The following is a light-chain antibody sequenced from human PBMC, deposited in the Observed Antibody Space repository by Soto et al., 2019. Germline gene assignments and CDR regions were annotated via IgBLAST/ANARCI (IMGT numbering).Light chain of an antibody. V-gene: IGKV3-15*01. CDR1: RSISSN. CDR3: QHHNNWPPLT. Sequence: EIVMTPSPATLSLSPGERATLSCRASRSISSNLAWYQQKPGQAPRLLIYGASTRAPDIPARFSGSGSGTEFTLTISSLQSADFAVYYCQHHNNWPPLTFGGGNKGDI. J-gene: IGKJ4*01. CDR2: GAS.